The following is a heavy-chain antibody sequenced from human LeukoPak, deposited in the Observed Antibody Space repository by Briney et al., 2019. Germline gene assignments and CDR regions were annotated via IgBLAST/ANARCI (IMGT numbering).Heavy chain of an antibody. J-gene: IGHJ6*02. CDR2: IRSEAYGGTT. CDR3: AREPPREQMRYFAPSNYFYGMDV. V-gene: IGHV3-49*04. Sequence: GGSLRLSCTASGFTFGDYALNWVRQAPGKGLEWVGFIRSEAYGGTTEYAASVKGRFTISRDDSKSIAYLQMNSLKTEDTGVFYCAREPPREQMRYFAPSNYFYGMDVWGQGTTVTVSS. D-gene: IGHD1/OR15-1a*01. CDR1: GFTFGDYA.